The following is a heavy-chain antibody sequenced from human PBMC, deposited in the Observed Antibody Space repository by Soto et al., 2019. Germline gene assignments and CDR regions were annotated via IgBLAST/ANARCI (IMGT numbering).Heavy chain of an antibody. D-gene: IGHD4-17*01. CDR2: ISYDGTKE. V-gene: IGHV3-30-3*01. Sequence: QVQLVESGGGVVQPGRSLRLSCAASGFTLSDFAMHWVRQAPGRGLEWVAVISYDGTKEYFADSVRGRFTISRDNSNNTLFLQMNNLRPDDTAAYYCASPVGDFDPYVEYWGQGTLVTVYS. J-gene: IGHJ4*02. CDR3: ASPVGDFDPYVEY. CDR1: GFTLSDFA.